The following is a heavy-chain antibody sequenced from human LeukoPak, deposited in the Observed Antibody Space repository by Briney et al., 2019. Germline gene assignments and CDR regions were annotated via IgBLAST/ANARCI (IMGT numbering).Heavy chain of an antibody. D-gene: IGHD3-3*02. Sequence: SETLSLTYAVYGVSFNSYYWTWIRQPPGKGLEWIGEINHSGTTTYNPSLNSRVTMLLDTSKKQLSLKLSSVTAADTAVYYCASAIHFWCAPGRAFDIWGQGTVVTVSS. CDR1: GVSFNSYY. V-gene: IGHV4-34*01. J-gene: IGHJ3*02. CDR2: INHSGTT. CDR3: ASAIHFWCAPGRAFDI.